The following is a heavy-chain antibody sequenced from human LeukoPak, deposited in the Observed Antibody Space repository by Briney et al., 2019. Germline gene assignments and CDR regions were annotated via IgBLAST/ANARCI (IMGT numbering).Heavy chain of an antibody. CDR2: IRSKTYDGTT. J-gene: IGHJ4*02. CDR1: GFTFGDYA. D-gene: IGHD5-24*01. Sequence: GGSLRLSCTASGFTFGDYAMSWVRQAPGKGLEWVGFIRSKTYDGTTEYAASVKGRFTISRDDSKRIAYLQMNSLRTDDTAVYYCTRVWLQYFDYWGQGTLITVSS. CDR3: TRVWLQYFDY. V-gene: IGHV3-49*04.